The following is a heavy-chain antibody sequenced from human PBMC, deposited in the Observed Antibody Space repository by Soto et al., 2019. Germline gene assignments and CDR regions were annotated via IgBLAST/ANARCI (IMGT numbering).Heavy chain of an antibody. Sequence: QLQLQESGPGLVKPSETLSLTCTVSGGSISSSSYYWGWIRQPPGKGLEWIGSIYYSGSTYYNPFLXXXATISGDTSQXXCXLXXSSVTAADTAVYYCARHGGWGRTWNYAPSYYGMDVWGRGTTVTVSS. CDR2: IYYSGST. CDR1: GGSISSSSYY. D-gene: IGHD1-7*01. V-gene: IGHV4-39*01. J-gene: IGHJ6*02. CDR3: ARHGGWGRTWNYAPSYYGMDV.